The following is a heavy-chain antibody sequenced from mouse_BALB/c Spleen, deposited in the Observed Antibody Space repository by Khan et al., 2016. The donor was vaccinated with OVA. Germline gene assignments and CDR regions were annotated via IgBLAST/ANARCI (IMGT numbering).Heavy chain of an antibody. J-gene: IGHJ3*01. CDR3: ARGRSY. D-gene: IGHD3-3*01. CDR2: ISYSGRT. V-gene: IGHV3-2*02. CDR1: GYSITSDYA. Sequence: EVQLKESGPGLVKPSQSLSLTCTVTGYSITSDYAWYWIRQFPGNKLEWMGYISYSGRTNYTPSLKSRISNTRDTSKKQFFLQLNSVTTEDTAAYYCARGRSYWGQGTLVTVSA.